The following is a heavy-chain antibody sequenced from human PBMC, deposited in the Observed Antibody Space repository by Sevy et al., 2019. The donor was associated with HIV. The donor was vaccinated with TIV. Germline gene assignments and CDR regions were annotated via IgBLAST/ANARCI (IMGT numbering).Heavy chain of an antibody. CDR1: GFTFSSYA. J-gene: IGHJ4*02. CDR2: ISGSGGST. D-gene: IGHD6-19*01. CDR3: AKDLSKQWLVGYFDY. Sequence: GGSLRLSCAASGFTFSSYAMSWVRQAPGKGLEWVSAISGSGGSTYYADSVKGRFTISRDNSKNTLYLQMNSLRAEDTAVYYCAKDLSKQWLVGYFDYWGQGTLVTVSS. V-gene: IGHV3-23*01.